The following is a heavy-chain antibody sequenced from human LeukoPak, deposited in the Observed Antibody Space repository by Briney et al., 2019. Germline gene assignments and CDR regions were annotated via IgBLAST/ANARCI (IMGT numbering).Heavy chain of an antibody. CDR3: ATPLTSKWSSSWYSGHFDY. V-gene: IGHV3-30*04. J-gene: IGHJ4*02. Sequence: GGSLRLSCVASGFSFSDYAMHWVRQAPGKGLGWVAVISADGRDKYYIDSVRGRFTISRDNSKTTVFLQMNSLEVEDTAVYYCATPLTSKWSSSWYSGHFDYWGQGALVTVPS. CDR2: ISADGRDK. D-gene: IGHD6-13*01. CDR1: GFSFSDYA.